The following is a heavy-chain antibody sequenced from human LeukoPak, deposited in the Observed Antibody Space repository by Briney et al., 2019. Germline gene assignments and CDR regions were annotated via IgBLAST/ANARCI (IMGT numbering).Heavy chain of an antibody. D-gene: IGHD2-15*01. CDR2: ISSSSSYI. Sequence: GGSLRLSCAASGFTFSSYSMNWVRQAPGKGLEWVSSISSSSSYIYYADSVKGRFTISRDNVKNSLYLQMNSLRAEDTAVYYCARDIGYCSGGSCYSLALDYWGQGTLVTVSS. CDR3: ARDIGYCSGGSCYSLALDY. V-gene: IGHV3-21*01. CDR1: GFTFSSYS. J-gene: IGHJ4*02.